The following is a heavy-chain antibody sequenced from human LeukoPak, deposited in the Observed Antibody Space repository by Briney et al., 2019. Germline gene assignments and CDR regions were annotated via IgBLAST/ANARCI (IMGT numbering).Heavy chain of an antibody. D-gene: IGHD3-9*01. CDR3: ARPYYDILTGLD. V-gene: IGHV3-53*01. CDR2: IYSGGST. J-gene: IGHJ4*02. CDR1: GFTVSSNY. Sequence: GGSLRLSCAASGFTVSSNYMSWVRQAPGKGLEWVSVIYSGGSTYYADSVKGRFSISRDNSKNTLYLQMNSLRAEDTAVYYCARPYYDILTGLDWGQGTLVTVSS.